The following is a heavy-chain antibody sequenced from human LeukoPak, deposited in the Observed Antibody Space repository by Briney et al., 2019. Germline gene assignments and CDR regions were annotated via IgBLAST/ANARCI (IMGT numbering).Heavy chain of an antibody. J-gene: IGHJ6*03. CDR1: GGSISSYY. CDR2: VYSSGST. CDR3: ASTGYSSSWAYYYYYMDV. D-gene: IGHD6-13*01. V-gene: IGHV4-4*07. Sequence: SETLSLTCTVSGGSISSYYWSWIRQPAGKGLECIGRVYSSGSTNYNPSLKSRVTMSIDTSKNQFSLKLSSVTAADTAVYYCASTGYSSSWAYYYYYMDVWGKGTTVTVSS.